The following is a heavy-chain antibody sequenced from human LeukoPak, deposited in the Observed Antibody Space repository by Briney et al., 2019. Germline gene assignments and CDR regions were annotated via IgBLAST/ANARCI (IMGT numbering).Heavy chain of an antibody. D-gene: IGHD5-24*01. CDR1: GFPISSYT. V-gene: IGHV3-23*01. CDR2: ITFSGGTT. Sequence: PGGSLRLSCVVSGFPISSYTTTWVRQTPEKGLEWVSSITFSGGTTYYADSVRGRFTISRDDSENTLYLQMTSLRVEDTAVYYCARAQGTTNGLLDNWGQGVLVTVSS. CDR3: ARAQGTTNGLLDN. J-gene: IGHJ4*02.